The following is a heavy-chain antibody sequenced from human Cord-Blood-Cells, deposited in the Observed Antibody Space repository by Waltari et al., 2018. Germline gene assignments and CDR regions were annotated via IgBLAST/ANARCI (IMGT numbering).Heavy chain of an antibody. Sequence: EVQLVESGGGLVQPGGSLRLSCAASGCTFSSYSMNWVRQAPGKGLEWVSYISSSSSTIYYADSVKGRFTISRDNAKNSLYLQMNSLRAEDTAVYYCARERSWGCLRYWGQGTLVTVSS. CDR2: ISSSSSTI. J-gene: IGHJ4*02. CDR3: ARERSWGCLRY. CDR1: GCTFSSYS. D-gene: IGHD7-27*01. V-gene: IGHV3-48*01.